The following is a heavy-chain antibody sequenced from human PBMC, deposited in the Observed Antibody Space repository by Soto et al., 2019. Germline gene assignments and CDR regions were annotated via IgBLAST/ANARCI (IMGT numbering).Heavy chain of an antibody. D-gene: IGHD4-4*01. CDR1: GFTFSNYW. J-gene: IGHJ6*02. Sequence: EVQLVESGGGLVQPGGSLRLSCVGSGFTFSNYWMSWVRQAPGKGLEWVANIKEDGSEKYFVDSVKGRFTISRDNAKNALFLQMNSLRAEDTAVYYCAREMTTPRPFYSYGMDVWGQGTTVTVSS. CDR3: AREMTTPRPFYSYGMDV. CDR2: IKEDGSEK. V-gene: IGHV3-7*01.